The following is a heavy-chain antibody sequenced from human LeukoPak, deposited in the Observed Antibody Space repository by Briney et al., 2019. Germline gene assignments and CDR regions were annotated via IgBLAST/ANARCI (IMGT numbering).Heavy chain of an antibody. CDR1: GGTFSSYA. CDR3: ARDPHPDTAMVY. D-gene: IGHD5-18*01. J-gene: IGHJ4*02. V-gene: IGHV1-69*13. CDR2: IIPIFGTA. Sequence: SVKVSCKASGGTFSSYAISWVRQAPGQGLEWMGGIIPIFGTANYAQKFQGRVTITADESTSTAYMELSSLRSEDTAVYYCARDPHPDTAMVYWGKGTLVTVSS.